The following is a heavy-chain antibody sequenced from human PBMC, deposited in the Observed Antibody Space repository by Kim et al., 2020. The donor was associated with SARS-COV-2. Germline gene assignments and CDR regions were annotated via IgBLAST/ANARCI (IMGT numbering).Heavy chain of an antibody. V-gene: IGHV3-23*01. Sequence: GRFPIARDNAKNTLYLQMNSLRAEDTAVYYCAKDGGPTIFGVAIGGYFDYWGQGTLVTVSS. J-gene: IGHJ4*02. D-gene: IGHD3-3*01. CDR3: AKDGGPTIFGVAIGGYFDY.